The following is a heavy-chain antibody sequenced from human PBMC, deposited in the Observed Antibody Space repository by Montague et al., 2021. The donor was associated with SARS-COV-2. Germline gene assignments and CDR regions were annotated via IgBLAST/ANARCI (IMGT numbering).Heavy chain of an antibody. V-gene: IGHV3-74*01. CDR1: GFTFSSYW. J-gene: IGHJ4*02. D-gene: IGHD3-10*01. CDR2: INSDGSST. Sequence: SLRLSCAASGFTFSSYWMHWVRQAPGKGLVWVSRINSDGSSTSYADSVKGRFTISRDNAKNTLCLQMNSLRAEDTAVYYCARDIRFYYGSGSPYGDLDYWGQGTLVTVSS. CDR3: ARDIRFYYGSGSPYGDLDY.